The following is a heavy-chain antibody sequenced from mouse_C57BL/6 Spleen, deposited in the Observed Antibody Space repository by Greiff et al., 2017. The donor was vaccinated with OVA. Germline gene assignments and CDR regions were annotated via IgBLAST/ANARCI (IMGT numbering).Heavy chain of an antibody. D-gene: IGHD1-1*01. CDR3: ARSFITTVVAKRGLFDY. Sequence: QVQLKQPGAELVKPGASVKLSCKASGYTFTSYWMHWVKQRPGQGLEWIGMIHPNSGSTNYNEKFKSKATLTVDKSSSTAYMQLSSLTSEDSAVYYCARSFITTVVAKRGLFDYWGQGTTLTVSS. CDR2: IHPNSGST. J-gene: IGHJ2*01. CDR1: GYTFTSYW. V-gene: IGHV1-64*01.